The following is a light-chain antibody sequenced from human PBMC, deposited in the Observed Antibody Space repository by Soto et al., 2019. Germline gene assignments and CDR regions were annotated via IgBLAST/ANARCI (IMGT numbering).Light chain of an antibody. Sequence: EIVMPQSPATLSVSPGERATLSCRASQSVSSSYLAWYQQKPGQAPRLLIYDASNRATGVPARFSGSGSGTDFTLTISSLEPEDFAVYYCQQGSVWLTVGGGTKVDIK. CDR2: DAS. CDR3: QQGSVWLT. CDR1: QSVSSSY. J-gene: IGKJ4*01. V-gene: IGKV3D-20*02.